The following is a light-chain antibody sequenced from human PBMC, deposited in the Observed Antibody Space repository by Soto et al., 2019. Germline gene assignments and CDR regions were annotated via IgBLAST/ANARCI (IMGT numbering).Light chain of an antibody. CDR2: SVS. CDR3: SSYTSSTTRV. Sequence: QSALTQPASVSGSPGQSITIPCTGTSSDVGGFNYVSWYQQYPGKAPKLMIYSVSNRPSGVSNRFAGAKSGNTASLTISGLQAEDEADYYCSSYTSSTTRVFGGGTKLTVL. J-gene: IGLJ3*02. CDR1: SSDVGGFNY. V-gene: IGLV2-14*01.